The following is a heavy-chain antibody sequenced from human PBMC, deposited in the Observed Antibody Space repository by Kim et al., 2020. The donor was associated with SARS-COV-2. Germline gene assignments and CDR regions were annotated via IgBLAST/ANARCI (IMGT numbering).Heavy chain of an antibody. D-gene: IGHD3-3*02. Sequence: GSTIYNPSLKSAVTISVDTSKNQFSMKLSSVTAADTAVYYCAILDVYNYYWGQGTLVTVSS. CDR2: GST. J-gene: IGHJ4*02. CDR3: AILDVYNYY. V-gene: IGHV4-59*01.